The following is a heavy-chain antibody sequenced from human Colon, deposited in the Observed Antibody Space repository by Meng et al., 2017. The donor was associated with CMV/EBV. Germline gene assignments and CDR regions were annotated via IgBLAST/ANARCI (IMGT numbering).Heavy chain of an antibody. CDR1: GFTFRTYW. CDR3: AIRVSQWLIRIDS. D-gene: IGHD6-19*01. CDR2: INQDGSEK. V-gene: IGHV3-7*01. J-gene: IGHJ4*02. Sequence: GGSLRLSCAASGFTFRTYWMSWVRQAPGKGLEWVANINQDGSEKYYVDSVKGRFTISRDNAKNSLYLQMNTLSAEDTAVYCCAIRVSQWLIRIDSWGQGTLVTVSS.